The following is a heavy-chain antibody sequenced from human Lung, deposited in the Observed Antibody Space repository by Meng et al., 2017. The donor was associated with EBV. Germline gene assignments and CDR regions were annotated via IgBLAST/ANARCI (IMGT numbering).Heavy chain of an antibody. J-gene: IGHJ4*02. D-gene: IGHD4-11*01. V-gene: IGHV4-30-2*05. CDR3: AATVNDGYFDY. CDR1: SGSISSDTSS. Sequence: QLKLQESGSGLVKPSQTLSLTCAVPSGSISSDTSSWNWIRQRPGKGLEWIGFVYRSGSTYYNPSLKSRVTISVDTSKNQFSLKLSSVTAADTAVYYCAATVNDGYFDYWGQGTLVTVSS. CDR2: VYRSGST.